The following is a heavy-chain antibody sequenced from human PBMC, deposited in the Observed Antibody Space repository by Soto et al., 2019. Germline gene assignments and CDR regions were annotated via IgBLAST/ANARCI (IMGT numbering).Heavy chain of an antibody. D-gene: IGHD3-9*01. Sequence: GGSLRLSCAASGFTFSSYAMSWVRQAPGKGLEWVSAISGSGGSTYYADSVKGRFTISRDNSKNTLYLQMNSLRAEDTAVYYCATIPRAPSLRYFDSDYWGQGTLVTVSS. CDR3: ATIPRAPSLRYFDSDY. J-gene: IGHJ4*02. CDR2: ISGSGGST. V-gene: IGHV3-23*01. CDR1: GFTFSSYA.